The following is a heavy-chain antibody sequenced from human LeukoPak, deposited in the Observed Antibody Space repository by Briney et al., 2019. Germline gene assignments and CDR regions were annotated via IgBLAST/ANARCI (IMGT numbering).Heavy chain of an antibody. CDR1: GGSLSGYY. CDR2: IKHSGST. CDR3: ARGADYYDSSGYYVYALDN. D-gene: IGHD3-22*01. Sequence: SETLSLTCAVYGGSLSGYYWSWIRQPPGKGLEWIGEIKHSGSTNYNPSLKSRVTISVDTSKNQFSLKLSSVTAADTAVYYCARGADYYDSSGYYVYALDNWGQGTMVTVSS. J-gene: IGHJ3*02. V-gene: IGHV4-34*01.